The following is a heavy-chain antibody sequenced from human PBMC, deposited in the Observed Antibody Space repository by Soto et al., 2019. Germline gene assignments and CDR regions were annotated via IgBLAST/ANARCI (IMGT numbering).Heavy chain of an antibody. D-gene: IGHD6-19*01. CDR2: IYYSGST. V-gene: IGHV4-59*01. CDR1: GGSISSYY. J-gene: IGHJ5*02. Sequence: SGTLSLTCTVSGGSISSYYWSWIRQPPGKGLEWIGYIYYSGSTNYNPSLKSRVTISVDTSKNQFSLKLSSVTAADTAVYYCARVRGSGWYAVTLDQTNWFDPWGQGTLVTVSS. CDR3: ARVRGSGWYAVTLDQTNWFDP.